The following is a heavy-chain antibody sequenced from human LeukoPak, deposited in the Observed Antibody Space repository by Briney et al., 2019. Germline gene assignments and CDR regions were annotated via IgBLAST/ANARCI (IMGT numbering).Heavy chain of an antibody. CDR2: IYYSGSS. CDR1: GGSINNGGYY. J-gene: IGHJ4*02. Sequence: SQTLSLTCTVSGGSINNGGYYWSWIRQHPGKGLEWIGYIYYSGSSYYNPSLRSRVTISVDTSKNHFSLKLSSVTAADTAVYYCARLEGGGFDYWGQGTLVTVSS. CDR3: ARLEGGGFDY. D-gene: IGHD3-16*01. V-gene: IGHV4-31*03.